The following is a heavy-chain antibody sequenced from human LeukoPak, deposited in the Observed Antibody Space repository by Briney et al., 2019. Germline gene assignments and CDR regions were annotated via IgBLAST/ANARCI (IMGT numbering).Heavy chain of an antibody. V-gene: IGHV3-23*01. D-gene: IGHD5-18*01. Sequence: GGSLRLSCTASGFTFSNYPMSWVRQAPGKGLEWVSAITTSSGGGTYYADSVKGRFSISRDNFKNTLFLQMNSLRAEDTATYYCAKQRASYGYVFDYWGQGTLVTVSS. J-gene: IGHJ4*02. CDR1: GFTFSNYP. CDR2: ITTSSGGGT. CDR3: AKQRASYGYVFDY.